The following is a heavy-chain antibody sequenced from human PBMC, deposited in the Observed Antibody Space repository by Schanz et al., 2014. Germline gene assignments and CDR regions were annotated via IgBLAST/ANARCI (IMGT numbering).Heavy chain of an antibody. CDR1: GFSFSGFG. D-gene: IGHD1-26*01. Sequence: VQLVESGGGVVQPGRSLRLSCAGSGFSFSGFGMHWVRQAPGKGLEWLSYISGSGNTIYYADSVKGRFAISRDNAKNSLSLQMDRLRDEDTAVYYCARRYSGRYCFDYWGQGTLVTVSS. CDR2: ISGSGNTI. J-gene: IGHJ4*02. V-gene: IGHV3-48*02. CDR3: ARRYSGRYCFDY.